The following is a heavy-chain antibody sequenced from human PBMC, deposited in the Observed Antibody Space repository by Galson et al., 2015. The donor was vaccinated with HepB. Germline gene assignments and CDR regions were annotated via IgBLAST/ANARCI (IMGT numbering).Heavy chain of an antibody. J-gene: IGHJ4*02. V-gene: IGHV3-53*01. Sequence: SLRLSCAASGFIVSSDYMNWVRQAPGKGLEWVSAIFSEGTTKYADSVRGRFTISRDNSKNTLNLQMSSLKAEDTAVYYCAKKYCSGLGCYPKTFDSWGQGTLVTVSS. CDR1: GFIVSSDY. D-gene: IGHD2-15*01. CDR2: IFSEGTT. CDR3: AKKYCSGLGCYPKTFDS.